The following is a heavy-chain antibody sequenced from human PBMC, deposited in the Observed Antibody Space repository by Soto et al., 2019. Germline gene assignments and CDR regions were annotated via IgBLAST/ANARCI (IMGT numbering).Heavy chain of an antibody. V-gene: IGHV1-69*12. CDR3: ARDSRRRDGYTNPFDY. J-gene: IGHJ4*02. D-gene: IGHD4-4*01. Sequence: QVQLVQSGAEVKKPGSSVKVSCKASGGTFSSYAISWVRQAPGQGLEWMGGIIPIFGTANYAQKFQGRVTITADEATSTGDMELSSLRSEDTAVYYCARDSRRRDGYTNPFDYWGQGTLVTVSS. CDR1: GGTFSSYA. CDR2: IIPIFGTA.